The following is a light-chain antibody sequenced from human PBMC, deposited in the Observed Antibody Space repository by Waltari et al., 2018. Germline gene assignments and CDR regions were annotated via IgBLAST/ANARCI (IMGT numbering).Light chain of an antibody. Sequence: QQHPGKAPKVMIYDVSKRPSGVSNRFSGSKSGNTASLTISVLQAEDEADYYCSSYTSSSTWVFGGGTKLTIL. J-gene: IGLJ3*02. CDR2: DVS. V-gene: IGLV2-14*04. CDR3: SSYTSSSTWV.